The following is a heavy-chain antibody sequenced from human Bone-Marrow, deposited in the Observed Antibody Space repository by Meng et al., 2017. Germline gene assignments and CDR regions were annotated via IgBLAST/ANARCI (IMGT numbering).Heavy chain of an antibody. CDR2: IYYSGST. D-gene: IGHD6-19*01. CDR1: GGSINSYH. V-gene: IGHV4-59*12. J-gene: IGHJ4*02. CDR3: ASGVEAVAGVHRPPFDY. Sequence: SATLSLTCTVSGGSINSYHWSWIRQPPGKGLEWIGSIYYSGSTYYNPSLKSRVTIPVDTSKNQFSLKLSSVTAADTAVDYCASGVEAVAGVHRPPFDYWGQGTLVTVSS.